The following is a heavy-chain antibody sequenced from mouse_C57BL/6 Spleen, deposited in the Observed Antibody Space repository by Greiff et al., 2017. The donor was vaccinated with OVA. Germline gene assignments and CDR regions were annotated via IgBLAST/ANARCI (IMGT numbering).Heavy chain of an antibody. V-gene: IGHV1-80*01. D-gene: IGHD2-5*01. CDR3: ARREAYYRNYYYFDY. CDR1: GYAFSSYW. Sequence: VQVVESGAELVKPGASVKISCKASGYAFSSYWMNWVKQRPGKGLEWIGQIYPGDGDTNYNGKFKGKATLTAAKSSSTAYMQLSSLTSEDAAVYFCARREAYYRNYYYFDYWGQGTTLTVAS. CDR2: IYPGDGDT. J-gene: IGHJ2*01.